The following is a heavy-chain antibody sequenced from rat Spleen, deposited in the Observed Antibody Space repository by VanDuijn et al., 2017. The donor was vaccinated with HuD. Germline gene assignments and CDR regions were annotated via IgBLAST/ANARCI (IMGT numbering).Heavy chain of an antibody. Sequence: EVQLQESGPGLVKPAQSLSLTCSVTGHSITSSYRWNWIRKFPGNKLEWMGYINSAGTTIYNPSLKSRISITRDASKNQFFLQVNSVTSEDTATYYCARSDVMDAWGQGASVTVSS. J-gene: IGHJ4*01. CDR1: GHSITSSYR. V-gene: IGHV3-3*01. CDR3: ARSDVMDA. CDR2: INSAGTT.